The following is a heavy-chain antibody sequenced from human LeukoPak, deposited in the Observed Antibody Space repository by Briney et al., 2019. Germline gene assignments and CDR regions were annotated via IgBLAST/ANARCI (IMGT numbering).Heavy chain of an antibody. V-gene: IGHV3-7*01. CDR1: GFTFSSYW. CDR3: ASARSSSWSKQVSIWFDP. J-gene: IGHJ5*02. D-gene: IGHD6-13*01. Sequence: PGGSLRLSCAASGFTFSSYWMSWVRQAPGKGLEWVANIKQDGSEQYYVDSVEGRFTISRDNAKNSLYLQMNSLRAEDTAIYYCASARSSSWSKQVSIWFDPWGQGTLVTVSS. CDR2: IKQDGSEQ.